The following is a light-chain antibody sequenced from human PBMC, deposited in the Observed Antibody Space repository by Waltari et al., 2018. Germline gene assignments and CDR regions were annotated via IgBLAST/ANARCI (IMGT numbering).Light chain of an antibody. J-gene: IGKJ1*01. CDR2: GAS. CDR1: QSVSSN. Sequence: EIVMTQSPATLSVSPGERATRSCRASQSVSSNLAWYQQKPGQAPRLLSYGASTRATGIPARFSGSGSGTEFTLTISSLQSEDFAVDYCQQYNNWPPRWTFGQGTKVEIK. CDR3: QQYNNWPPRWT. V-gene: IGKV3-15*01.